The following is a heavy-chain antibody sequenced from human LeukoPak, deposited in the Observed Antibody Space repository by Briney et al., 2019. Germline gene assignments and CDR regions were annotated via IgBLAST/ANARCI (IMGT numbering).Heavy chain of an antibody. V-gene: IGHV3-48*01. CDR3: AREDRYCSGGSCYSVGAY. CDR1: GFTFSSYS. J-gene: IGHJ4*02. CDR2: ISSLSGTI. Sequence: PGGSLRLSCAASGFTFSSYSMNWVRQAPGEGLEWVSYISSLSGTIYYADSVKGRFTISRDNAKNSLYLQMDSLRAEDTAVYYCAREDRYCSGGSCYSVGAYWGQGTLVTVSS. D-gene: IGHD2-15*01.